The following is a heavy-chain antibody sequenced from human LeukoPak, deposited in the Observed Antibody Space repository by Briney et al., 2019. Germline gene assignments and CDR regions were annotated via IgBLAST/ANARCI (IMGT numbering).Heavy chain of an antibody. Sequence: PGGSLRLSCAASGFTVSSNYMSWVRQAPGKGLEWVSVIYSGGSTYYADSVKGRFTISRHNSKNTLYLQMNSLRAEDTAVYYCAKDIVVSGYYGMDVWGQGTTVTVSS. CDR3: AKDIVVSGYYGMDV. CDR2: IYSGGST. V-gene: IGHV3-53*01. J-gene: IGHJ6*02. CDR1: GFTVSSNY. D-gene: IGHD2-21*01.